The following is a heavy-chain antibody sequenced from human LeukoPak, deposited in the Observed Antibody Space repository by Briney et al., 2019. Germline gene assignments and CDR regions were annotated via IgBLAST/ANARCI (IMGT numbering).Heavy chain of an antibody. V-gene: IGHV1-8*01. CDR2: MNPNSGNT. CDR3: AREGGIAARPSLDY. D-gene: IGHD6-6*01. Sequence: ASVKVSCKASGYTFTSYDINWVRQATGQGLEWMGWMNPNSGNTGYARKFQGRVTMTRNTSISTAYMELSSLRSEDTAVYYCAREGGIAARPSLDYWGQGTLVTVSS. J-gene: IGHJ4*02. CDR1: GYTFTSYD.